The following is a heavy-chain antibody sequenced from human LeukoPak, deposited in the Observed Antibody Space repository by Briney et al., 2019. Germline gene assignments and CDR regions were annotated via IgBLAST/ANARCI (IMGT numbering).Heavy chain of an antibody. J-gene: IGHJ3*02. CDR3: ARDLSYYGSGSYPGAFDI. V-gene: IGHV3-21*01. CDR1: GFTFTTYS. D-gene: IGHD3-10*01. CDR2: ISSGSSAV. Sequence: GGSLRLSCEASGFTFTTYSMTWVRQAPGKGLEWVSIISSGSSAVFSADALKGRFTISRDDAKNLLYLDMNSLRAEDTAVYYCARDLSYYGSGSYPGAFDIWGQGTMVTVSS.